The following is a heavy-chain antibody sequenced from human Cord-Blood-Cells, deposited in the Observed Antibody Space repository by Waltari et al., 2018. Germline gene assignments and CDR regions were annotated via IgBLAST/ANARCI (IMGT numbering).Heavy chain of an antibody. CDR3: AAEYCSGGSCEYYFDY. CDR1: GYTLTELS. Sequence: QVQLVQSGAEVKKPGASVKFSCKVSGYTLTELSMHWVRQAPAKGLEWMGGFDPEDGETIYAQKFQGRVTMTEDTSTDTAYMELSSLRSEDTAVYYCAAEYCSGGSCEYYFDYWGQGTLVTVSS. D-gene: IGHD2-15*01. CDR2: FDPEDGET. V-gene: IGHV1-24*01. J-gene: IGHJ4*02.